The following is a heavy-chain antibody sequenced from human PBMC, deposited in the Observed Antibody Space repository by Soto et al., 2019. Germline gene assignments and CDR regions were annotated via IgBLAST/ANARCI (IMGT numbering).Heavy chain of an antibody. CDR3: ARSLIYGDYGDTYYFDY. CDR2: ISSSGSTI. V-gene: IGHV3-48*03. J-gene: IGHJ4*02. D-gene: IGHD4-17*01. CDR1: VFTFSSYE. Sequence: SLRLSCAASVFTFSSYEMNWVRQAPGKGLEWVSYISSSGSTIYYADSVKGRCTISRDNAKNSLYLQMNSLRAEDTAVYYCARSLIYGDYGDTYYFDYWGQGTLVTVS.